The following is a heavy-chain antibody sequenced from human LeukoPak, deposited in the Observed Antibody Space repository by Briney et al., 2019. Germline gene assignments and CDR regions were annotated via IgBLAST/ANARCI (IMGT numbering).Heavy chain of an antibody. J-gene: IGHJ4*02. CDR3: ARHTYSYGSGGYFDY. V-gene: IGHV5-51*01. CDR1: GYSFTSYW. CDR2: IYPGDSDT. D-gene: IGHD3-10*01. Sequence: GESLKISCKGSGYSFTSYWIGWVRQMPGKGLEWMGIIYPGDSDTRYSPSFQGQVTISADKSISTAYLQWSSLKASDTAMYYCARHTYSYGSGGYFDYWGQGTLVTVSS.